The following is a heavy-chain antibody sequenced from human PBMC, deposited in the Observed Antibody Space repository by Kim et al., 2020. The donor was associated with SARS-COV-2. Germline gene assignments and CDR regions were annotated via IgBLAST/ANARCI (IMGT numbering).Heavy chain of an antibody. CDR3: ARADYDILTGRNYYGMDV. CDR1: GFTFSSYD. D-gene: IGHD3-9*01. V-gene: IGHV3-13*01. Sequence: GGSLRLSCAASGFTFSSYDMHWVRQATGKGLEWVSAIGTAGDTYYPGSVKGRFTISRENAKNSLYLQMNSLRAGDTAVYYCARADYDILTGRNYYGMDVWGQGTTVTVSS. J-gene: IGHJ6*02. CDR2: IGTAGDT.